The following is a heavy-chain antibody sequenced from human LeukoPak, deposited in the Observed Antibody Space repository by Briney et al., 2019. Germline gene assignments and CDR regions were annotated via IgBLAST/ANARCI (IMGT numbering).Heavy chain of an antibody. Sequence: SETLSLTCTVSGGSISSYYWSWIRQPPGKGLEWIGSIYYSGSTYYNPSLKSRVTISVDTSKNQFSLKLSSVTAADTAVYYCAGPSFWGQGTLVTVSS. J-gene: IGHJ4*02. CDR3: AGPSF. CDR1: GGSISSYY. V-gene: IGHV4-59*05. CDR2: IYYSGST.